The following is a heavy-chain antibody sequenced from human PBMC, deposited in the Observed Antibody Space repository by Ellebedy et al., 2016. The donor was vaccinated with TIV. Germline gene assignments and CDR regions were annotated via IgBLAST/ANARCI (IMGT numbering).Heavy chain of an antibody. CDR2: IYQDGSDK. Sequence: GESLKISCAASGFSFRNFWMGWVRQAPGKGLEWVANIYQDGSDKYYVDSVKGRFTISRDNAKNSLYLQLNSRRVEDTAVYYCARRGSYGDYAVQVNNWFDRWGQGTLVT. V-gene: IGHV3-7*01. CDR3: ARRGSYGDYAVQVNNWFDR. D-gene: IGHD4-17*01. CDR1: GFSFRNFW. J-gene: IGHJ5*02.